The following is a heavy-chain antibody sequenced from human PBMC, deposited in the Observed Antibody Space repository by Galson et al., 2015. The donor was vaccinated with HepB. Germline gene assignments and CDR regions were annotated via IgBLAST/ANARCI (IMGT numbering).Heavy chain of an antibody. J-gene: IGHJ6*02. D-gene: IGHD3-9*01. Sequence: SLRLSCAASGFTFSNDSMNWVRHARGKGLEWVSYISSSSSTIYYADSVKGRFTISRDNAKNSLYLQMNSLRAEDTAVYYCASGRELRYFDWLENGMDVWGQGTTVTVSS. CDR2: ISSSSSTI. CDR3: ASGRELRYFDWLENGMDV. V-gene: IGHV3-48*01. CDR1: GFTFSNDS.